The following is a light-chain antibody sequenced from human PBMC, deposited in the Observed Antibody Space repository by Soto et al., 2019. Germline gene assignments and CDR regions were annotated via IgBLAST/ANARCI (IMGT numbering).Light chain of an antibody. CDR3: QQRSSWPLT. CDR2: DAS. V-gene: IGKV3-11*01. CDR1: QSISTY. J-gene: IGKJ4*01. Sequence: EIVLTQSPATLSLSPGDRATLSCRASQSISTYLAWYQQKPGQAPRLLIFDASNRATGIPARFSGSGSGTDFTLTISSLEPEDFAVYYCQQRSSWPLTFGGGTKVEI.